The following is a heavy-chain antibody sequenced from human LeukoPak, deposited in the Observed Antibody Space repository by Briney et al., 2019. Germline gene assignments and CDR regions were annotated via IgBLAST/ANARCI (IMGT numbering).Heavy chain of an antibody. J-gene: IGHJ1*01. D-gene: IGHD3-22*01. CDR1: GFTFSNAW. CDR3: TSKPYEYYDSSGYYDEYFQH. Sequence: KPGGSLRLSCAASGFTFSNAWMSWVRQAPGKGLEWVGRIKSKTDGETTDYAAPVKGRFTISREDSKNTLYLQMNSLKTEDTAVYYCTSKPYEYYDSSGYYDEYFQHWGQGTLVTVSS. V-gene: IGHV3-15*01. CDR2: IKSKTDGETT.